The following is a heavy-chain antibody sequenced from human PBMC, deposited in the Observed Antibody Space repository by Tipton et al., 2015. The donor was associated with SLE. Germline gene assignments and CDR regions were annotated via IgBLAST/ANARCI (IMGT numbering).Heavy chain of an antibody. V-gene: IGHV4-59*01. CDR2: VYDIEFT. D-gene: IGHD3-22*01. Sequence: LRLSCTVSGASISSYYWSWIRQPPGKGLEWIGYVYDIEFTNYNPSLKSRVTISLDTSKNQFSLKLSSVTAADTAVYYCARGGTYHDSSGNIDYWGQGTLVTASP. CDR3: ARGGTYHDSSGNIDY. CDR1: GASISSYY. J-gene: IGHJ4*02.